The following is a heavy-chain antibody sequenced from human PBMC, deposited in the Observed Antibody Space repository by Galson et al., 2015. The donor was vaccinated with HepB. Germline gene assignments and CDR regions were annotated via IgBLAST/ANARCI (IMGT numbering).Heavy chain of an antibody. CDR2: IRSSDGTT. CDR1: GFTFSTYS. V-gene: IGHV3-48*02. Sequence: SLRLSCAASGFTFSTYSMNWVRQAPGKGLEWISYIRSSDGTTNYADSVKGRFSISRNNAENSLFLQMNSLRDEDTAVYYCAREINYHYFDYWGQGILVTVSS. J-gene: IGHJ4*02. D-gene: IGHD3-10*01. CDR3: AREINYHYFDY.